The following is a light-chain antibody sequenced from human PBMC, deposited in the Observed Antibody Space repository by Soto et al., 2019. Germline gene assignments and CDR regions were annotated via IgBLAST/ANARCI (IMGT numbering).Light chain of an antibody. CDR3: QQYNSWPLS. Sequence: EIVLTQSPGTLSLSPGERATLSCRASQSVSSYLAWYQQKPGQAPRLLIYGASTRATGIPARSSGSGSGTEFTLTISSLQSEDFAVYYCQQYNSWPLSFGGGTKVDIK. V-gene: IGKV3-15*01. CDR1: QSVSSY. J-gene: IGKJ4*01. CDR2: GAS.